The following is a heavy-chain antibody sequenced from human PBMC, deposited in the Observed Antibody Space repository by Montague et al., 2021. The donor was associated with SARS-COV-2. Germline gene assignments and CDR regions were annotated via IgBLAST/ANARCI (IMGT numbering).Heavy chain of an antibody. Sequence: CAISGDSVSSVTAARNWIRQSPSRGLEWLERTCYRSQWHTDSAASVRSRISFSGDISKDQFSLHLNSVTPEDTAIYYCARDGDYGGTWYSFLQHWGQGTLVIVSS. CDR1: GDSVSSVTAA. CDR2: TCYRSQWHT. V-gene: IGHV6-1*01. J-gene: IGHJ1*01. CDR3: ARDGDYGGTWYSFLQH. D-gene: IGHD4-17*01.